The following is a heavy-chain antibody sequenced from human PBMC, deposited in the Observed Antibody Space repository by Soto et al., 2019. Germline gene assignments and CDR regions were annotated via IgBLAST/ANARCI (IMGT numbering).Heavy chain of an antibody. V-gene: IGHV1-8*01. J-gene: IGHJ5*02. CDR1: GYTFTSYD. D-gene: IGHD6-13*01. CDR3: ARGLGGRYWQQLVRNWFDP. CDR2: MNPNSGNT. Sequence: QVQLVQSGAEVKKPGASVKVSCKASGYTFTSYDINWVRQATGQGLEWMGWMNPNSGNTGYAQKFQGRVTMTRNTSTSTAYMGRSGLRSEDTAVYDCARGLGGRYWQQLVRNWFDPWGQGTLVTVSS.